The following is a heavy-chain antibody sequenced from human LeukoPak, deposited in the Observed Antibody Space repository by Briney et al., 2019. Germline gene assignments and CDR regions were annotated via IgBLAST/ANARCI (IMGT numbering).Heavy chain of an antibody. J-gene: IGHJ3*02. Sequence: ASVKVSCKASGYTLTSYYMHWVRQAPGQGLEWMGIINPTVGDTIYAQKFQGRVTMTRDMSTSAVYMELSSLRSDDTAVYYCARYGFSSSWQGGWHAFDIWGQGTMVTVSS. CDR3: ARYGFSSSWQGGWHAFDI. V-gene: IGHV1-46*01. CDR2: INPTVGDT. D-gene: IGHD6-13*01. CDR1: GYTLTSYY.